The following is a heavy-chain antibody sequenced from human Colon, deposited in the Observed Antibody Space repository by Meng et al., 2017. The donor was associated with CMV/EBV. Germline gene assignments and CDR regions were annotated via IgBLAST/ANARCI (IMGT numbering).Heavy chain of an antibody. Sequence: QLQLQESGPGLVKPSETLSLTCTVSGDSISSGNYYWAWVRQPPGKGPEWLGSIHSSGSTKYSLSINSRLTISIDTSENHFSLKLNSVTAADTAAYYCVGLRFLEWTPTRVLDYWGQGSLVTVSS. CDR1: GDSISSGNYY. J-gene: IGHJ4*02. CDR3: VGLRFLEWTPTRVLDY. CDR2: IHSSGST. D-gene: IGHD3-3*01. V-gene: IGHV4-39*07.